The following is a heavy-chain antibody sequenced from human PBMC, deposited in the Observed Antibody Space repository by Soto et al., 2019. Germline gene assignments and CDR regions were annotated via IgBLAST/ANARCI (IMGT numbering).Heavy chain of an antibody. J-gene: IGHJ4*02. V-gene: IGHV3-7*01. Sequence: PGGSLRLSCAASGFTFSSYWMSWVRQAPGKGLEWVANIKQDGSEKYYVDSVKGRFTISRDNAKNSLYLQMNSLRAEDTAVYYCARSGIRYFDWSLDYWGQGTLVTVSS. CDR2: IKQDGSEK. CDR3: ARSGIRYFDWSLDY. CDR1: GFTFSSYW. D-gene: IGHD3-9*01.